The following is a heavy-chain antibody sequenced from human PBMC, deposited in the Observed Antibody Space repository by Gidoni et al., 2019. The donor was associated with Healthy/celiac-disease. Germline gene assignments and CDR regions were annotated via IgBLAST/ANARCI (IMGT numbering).Heavy chain of an antibody. Sequence: QVQPVQPGPEGKKPGASVKLSCKASGYTVTSYDIHWVRQATGQGLEWMGWMNPNSGNTGYAQKFQGRVTMTRSTSISTAYMELSSLRSEDTAVYYCARGGRITIFGVVIIRPYSYYYYYMDVWGKGTTVTVSS. V-gene: IGHV1-8*01. CDR3: ARGGRITIFGVVIIRPYSYYYYYMDV. J-gene: IGHJ6*03. D-gene: IGHD3-3*01. CDR1: GYTVTSYD. CDR2: MNPNSGNT.